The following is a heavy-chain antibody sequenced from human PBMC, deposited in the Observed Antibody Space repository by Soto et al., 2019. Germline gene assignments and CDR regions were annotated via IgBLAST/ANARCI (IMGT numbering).Heavy chain of an antibody. J-gene: IGHJ3*02. V-gene: IGHV3-21*01. CDR3: ARDDRDYTVAFDI. CDR2: ISSSSSYI. CDR1: GFTFSSYS. Sequence: GGSLRLSCAASGFTFSSYSMNWVRQAPGKGLEWVSSISSSSSYIYYADSVKGRFTISRDNAKNSLYLQMNSLRAEDTAVYYCARDDRDYTVAFDIWGQGTMVTVSS. D-gene: IGHD4-4*01.